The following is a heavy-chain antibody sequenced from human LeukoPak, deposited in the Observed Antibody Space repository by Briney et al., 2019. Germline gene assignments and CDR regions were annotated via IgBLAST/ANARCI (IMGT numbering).Heavy chain of an antibody. D-gene: IGHD2-15*01. CDR2: INAGNGNT. V-gene: IGHV1-3*01. CDR3: ARVVTPGYCSGGSCYSLSWFDP. J-gene: IGHJ5*02. Sequence: ASVKVSCKASGYTFTSYAKHWVRQAPGQRLEWMGWINAGNGNTKYSQKFQGRVTITRDTSASTAYMELSSLRSEDTAVYYCARVVTPGYCSGGSCYSLSWFDPWGQGTLVTVSS. CDR1: GYTFTSYA.